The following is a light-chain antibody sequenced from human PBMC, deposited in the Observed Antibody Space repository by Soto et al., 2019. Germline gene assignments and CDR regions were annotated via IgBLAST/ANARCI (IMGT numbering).Light chain of an antibody. V-gene: IGKV1-39*01. CDR3: QQSYSTPPDT. CDR2: AAS. Sequence: DIQMTQSPSSLSASVGDRVTITCRASQSISKYLNWYQQKPGQAPNLLIYAASTLQSGVPSRFSGSGSGTDFTLTISSLQPEDFATYYCQQSYSTPPDTFGQVTKLEIK. CDR1: QSISKY. J-gene: IGKJ2*01.